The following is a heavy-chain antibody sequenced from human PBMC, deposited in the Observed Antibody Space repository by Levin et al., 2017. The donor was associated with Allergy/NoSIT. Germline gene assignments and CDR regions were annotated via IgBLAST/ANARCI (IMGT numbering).Heavy chain of an antibody. Sequence: SVKVSCKASGGTFSSYAISWVRQAPGQGLEWMGGIIPIFGTANYAQKFQGRVTITADESTSTAYMELSSLRSEDTAVYYCARLIGVGDGYNLFDYWGQGTLVTVSS. CDR3: ARLIGVGDGYNLFDY. CDR1: GGTFSSYA. CDR2: IIPIFGTA. D-gene: IGHD5-24*01. J-gene: IGHJ4*02. V-gene: IGHV1-69*13.